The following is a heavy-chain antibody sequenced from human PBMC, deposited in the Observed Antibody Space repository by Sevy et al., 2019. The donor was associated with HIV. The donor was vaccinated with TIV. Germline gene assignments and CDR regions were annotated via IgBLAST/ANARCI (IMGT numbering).Heavy chain of an antibody. CDR3: ARGNAVTGRGDYFDF. CDR1: GGTISNYG. J-gene: IGHJ4*02. D-gene: IGHD2-21*02. Sequence: ASVKVSCKASGGTISNYGFSWVRQSPGQGLEWVGGITPFFGTINYAQKFQDRVTITGDESAGTVYLELSCLRSEDTAVYYCARGNAVTGRGDYFDFWGRGTLVTVSS. V-gene: IGHV1-69*13. CDR2: ITPFFGTI.